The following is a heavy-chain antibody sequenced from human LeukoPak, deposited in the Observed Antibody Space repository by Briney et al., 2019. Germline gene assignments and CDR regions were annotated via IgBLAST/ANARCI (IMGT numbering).Heavy chain of an antibody. CDR3: ARLGYNWNYVD. CDR1: GDSISNGGYY. CDR2: IYYVGST. D-gene: IGHD1-7*01. V-gene: IGHV4-39*01. Sequence: PSETLSLTCSVSGDSISNGGYYWGWFRQPPGKGLEWIAIIYYVGSTYYDPSLKSRGTISADMSKNQSSLKLSSLTAADTAVYYCARLGYNWNYVDWGQGTLVTVSS. J-gene: IGHJ4*02.